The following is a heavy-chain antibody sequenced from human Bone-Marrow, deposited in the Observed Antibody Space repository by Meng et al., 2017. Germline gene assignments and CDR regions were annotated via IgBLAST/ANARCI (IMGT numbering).Heavy chain of an antibody. D-gene: IGHD5-12*01. J-gene: IGHJ4*02. CDR2: INSDGSST. Sequence: SLRLSCAASGFTFSSYWMHWVRQAPGKGLVWVSRINSDGSSTSYADSVKGRFTISRDDSKNTVYLQMNSLKTEDTAVYYCSGHIDYWGQGTLVTVSS. CDR1: GFTFSSYW. CDR3: SGHIDY. V-gene: IGHV3-74*01.